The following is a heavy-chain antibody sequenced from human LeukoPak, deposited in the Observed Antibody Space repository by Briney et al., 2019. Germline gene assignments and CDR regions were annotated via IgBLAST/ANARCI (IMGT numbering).Heavy chain of an antibody. J-gene: IGHJ4*02. CDR2: ISYDGSNK. D-gene: IGHD5-24*01. CDR1: GFTFSSYG. Sequence: PGGSLRLSCAASGFTFSSYGMHWVRQAPGKGLERVAVISYDGSNKYYADSVKGRFTISRDNSKNTLYLQMDNLRADDTAVYYCVRGSGGDGYGYWGDYWGQGTLVTVSS. CDR3: VRGSGGDGYGYWGDY. V-gene: IGHV3-30*03.